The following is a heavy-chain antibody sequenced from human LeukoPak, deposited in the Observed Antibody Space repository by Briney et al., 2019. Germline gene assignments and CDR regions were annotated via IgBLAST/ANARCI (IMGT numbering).Heavy chain of an antibody. Sequence: ASVKVPCKASGYTFTSYYMHWVRQAPGQGLEWMGIINPSGGSTSYAQKFQGRVTMTRDTSTSTVYMELSSLRSEDTAVYYCARDGSTAAGMRPMDVWGQGTTVTVSS. CDR1: GYTFTSYY. CDR2: INPSGGST. V-gene: IGHV1-46*01. D-gene: IGHD6-13*01. J-gene: IGHJ6*02. CDR3: ARDGSTAAGMRPMDV.